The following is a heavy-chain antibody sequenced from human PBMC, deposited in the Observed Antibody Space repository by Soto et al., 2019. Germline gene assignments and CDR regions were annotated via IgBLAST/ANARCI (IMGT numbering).Heavy chain of an antibody. CDR3: ARDSYLLLGIAEAQDAFDI. V-gene: IGHV1-18*01. J-gene: IGHJ3*02. CDR1: GYTFTSYG. D-gene: IGHD6-13*01. CDR2: ISAYNGNT. Sequence: ASAKVSCKASGYTFTSYGISWVRQAPGQGLEWMGWISAYNGNTNYAQKLQGRVTMTTDTSTSTAYMELRSLRSDDTAVYYCARDSYLLLGIAEAQDAFDIWGQGTMVTVSS.